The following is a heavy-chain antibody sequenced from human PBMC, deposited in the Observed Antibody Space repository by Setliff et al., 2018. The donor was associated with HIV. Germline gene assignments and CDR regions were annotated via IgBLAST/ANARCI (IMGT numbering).Heavy chain of an antibody. Sequence: SETLSLTCAVSGYSISSGYYWGWIRQPPGKGLEWIGTMFHSGRAYYNPSLKSRLTISVDTSKNQFSLKLSSVTSADTAVYFCARPLTTSYNFWGDAFAFWGQGAMVTVSS. V-gene: IGHV4-38-2*01. CDR1: GYSISSGYY. J-gene: IGHJ3*01. D-gene: IGHD3-3*01. CDR3: ARPLTTSYNFWGDAFAF. CDR2: MFHSGRA.